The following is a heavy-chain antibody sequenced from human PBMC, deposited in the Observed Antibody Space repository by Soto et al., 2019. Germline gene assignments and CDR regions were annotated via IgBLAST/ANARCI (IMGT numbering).Heavy chain of an antibody. V-gene: IGHV3-15*07. J-gene: IGHJ4*02. CDR2: IKSKTDGGTT. CDR3: TITRGVLRYFDWSYYFDY. CDR1: GFTFSNAW. Sequence: GGSLRLSCAASGFTFSNAWMNWVRQAPGKGLKWVGRIKSKTDGGTTDYAAPVKGRFTISRDDSKNTLYLQMNSLKTEDTAVYYCTITRGVLRYFDWSYYFDYWGQGTLVTVSS. D-gene: IGHD3-9*01.